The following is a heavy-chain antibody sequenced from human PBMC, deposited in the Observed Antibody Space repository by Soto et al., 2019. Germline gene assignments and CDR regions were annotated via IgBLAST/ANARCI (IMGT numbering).Heavy chain of an antibody. J-gene: IGHJ6*02. Sequence: ASVKVSCKASGYTFTSDGISWVRQAPGQGLEWVGWISAYNGNTNYAQKLQGGVTMSTETSTSTAYTELRSLRSDDTAVSYSARGPVDYYDSSGYYYYYYGMDVWGQGTTVTVSS. CDR2: ISAYNGNT. CDR3: ARGPVDYYDSSGYYYYYYGMDV. CDR1: GYTFTSDG. D-gene: IGHD3-22*01. V-gene: IGHV1-18*01.